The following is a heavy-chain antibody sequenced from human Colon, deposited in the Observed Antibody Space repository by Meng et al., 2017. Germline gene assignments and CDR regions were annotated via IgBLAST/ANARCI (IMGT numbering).Heavy chain of an antibody. CDR2: IYYSGST. D-gene: IGHD4-17*01. J-gene: IGHJ4*02. CDR1: GSSISSYY. V-gene: IGHV4-59*01. Sequence: GSLRLSCTVSGSSISSYYWSWIRQPPGKGLEWIGYIYYSGSTNYNPSLKSRVTISVDTSKNQFSLKLSSVTAADTAVYYCARGGVGYGDVVDYWGQGTLVTVSS. CDR3: ARGGVGYGDVVDY.